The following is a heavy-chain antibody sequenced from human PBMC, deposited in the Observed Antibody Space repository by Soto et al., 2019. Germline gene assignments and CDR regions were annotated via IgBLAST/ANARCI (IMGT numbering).Heavy chain of an antibody. CDR3: VRQYFDFWTDYPDFDY. V-gene: IGHV1-18*04. CDR2: ISPNSGRA. Sequence: QVQLVQSGAEMKRPGASVEVSCKASGYTFSKYDVSWVRQAPGQGLEWLGLISPNSGRASYSEKFQGRVTMSTDTPTTTAYLELRSLRSDDTAVYYCVRQYFDFWTDYPDFDYWGQGTLVTVSS. D-gene: IGHD3-3*01. J-gene: IGHJ4*02. CDR1: GYTFSKYD.